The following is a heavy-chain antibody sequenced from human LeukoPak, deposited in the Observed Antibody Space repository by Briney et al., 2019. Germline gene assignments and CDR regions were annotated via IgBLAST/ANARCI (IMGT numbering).Heavy chain of an antibody. J-gene: IGHJ3*02. CDR3: ARGPYSYDSSGAFDI. CDR1: GDSIGSGDYY. D-gene: IGHD3-22*01. Sequence: SETLSLTCTVSGDSIGSGDYYWSWIRQPAGKGLEWIGRISSSGSTNYNPPLKSRVTISVDTSKNQFSLKLSSVTAADTAVYFCARGPYSYDSSGAFDIWGQGTVVTVSS. V-gene: IGHV4-61*02. CDR2: ISSSGST.